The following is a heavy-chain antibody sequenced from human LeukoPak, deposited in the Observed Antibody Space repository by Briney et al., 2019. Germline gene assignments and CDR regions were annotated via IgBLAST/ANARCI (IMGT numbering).Heavy chain of an antibody. Sequence: AGGSLRLSCAASGFTFSSYGMHWVRQAPGKGLEWVAFIRYDGSNKYYADSVKGRFTISRDNSKNTLYLHVNSLRPEDTAVYYCARGASQWLVRRGVDYWGQGTLVTVSS. V-gene: IGHV3-30*02. CDR1: GFTFSSYG. D-gene: IGHD6-19*01. CDR3: ARGASQWLVRRGVDY. J-gene: IGHJ4*02. CDR2: IRYDGSNK.